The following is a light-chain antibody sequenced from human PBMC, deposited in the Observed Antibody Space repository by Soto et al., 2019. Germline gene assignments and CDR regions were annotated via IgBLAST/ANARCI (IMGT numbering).Light chain of an antibody. CDR3: QQRSNYA. J-gene: IGKJ4*01. Sequence: EIVLTQSPDTLSLSPGEGATLSCRASQSVTNSYLAWYQQKPGQAPRLLIYGASSRATGIPDRFSGSGSGTDFTLTISSLEPEDFAVYYCQQRSNYAFGGGTKVDI. V-gene: IGKV3D-20*02. CDR1: QSVTNSY. CDR2: GAS.